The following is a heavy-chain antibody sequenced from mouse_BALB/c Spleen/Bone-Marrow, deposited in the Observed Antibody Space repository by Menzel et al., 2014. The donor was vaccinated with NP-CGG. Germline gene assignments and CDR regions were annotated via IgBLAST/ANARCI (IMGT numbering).Heavy chain of an antibody. V-gene: IGHV1S81*02. D-gene: IGHD1-1*01. CDR1: GYTFTGYW. Sequence: VQLQESGAELVKPGASVKLSCKASGYTFTGYWMPWVKQRPGQGLEWIGEINPSNGRTNYNEKFKSMATLTVDKSSSTAYMQLSSLTSEDSAVFYCARLIYGSSYIVDLWGQGTSVTVSS. CDR3: ARLIYGSSYIVDL. J-gene: IGHJ4*01. CDR2: INPSNGRT.